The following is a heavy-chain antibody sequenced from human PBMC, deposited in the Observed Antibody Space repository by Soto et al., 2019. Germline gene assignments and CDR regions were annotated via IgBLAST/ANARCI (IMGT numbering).Heavy chain of an antibody. CDR2: IYHSGST. D-gene: IGHD5-12*01. J-gene: IGHJ4*02. V-gene: IGHV4-30-2*01. CDR1: GGSIGGGGGS. CDR3: AAGGGLPRYY. Sequence: PLETLCLTCGVSGGSIGGGGGSWSWIRQPPGKGLEWIGYIYHSGSTYYNPSLKSRVTISVDRSKNQFSLKLSSVTAADTAVYYCAAGGGLPRYYWGQGTLVTVSS.